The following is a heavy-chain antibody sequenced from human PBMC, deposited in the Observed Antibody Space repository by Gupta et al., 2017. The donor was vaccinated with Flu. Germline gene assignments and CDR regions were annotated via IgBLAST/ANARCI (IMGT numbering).Heavy chain of an antibody. CDR3: TTCYEVWSKEVHEALDI. D-gene: IGHD3-3*01. J-gene: IGHJ3*02. CDR2: IKSKTEGETV. Sequence: EVQLVESGGGLVKPGGSLRLSCAASGITSTNAWMNWVRQAPRKGLEWVGRIKSKTEGETVDYAAPGKGRVTMSRDETKNTLCLQRNSVKTEDTAVYYGTTCYEVWSKEVHEALDIWGQGTMVTVSS. V-gene: IGHV3-15*01. CDR1: GITSTNAW.